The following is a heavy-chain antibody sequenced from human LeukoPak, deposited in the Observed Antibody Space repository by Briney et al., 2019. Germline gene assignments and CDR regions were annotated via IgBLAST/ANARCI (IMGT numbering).Heavy chain of an antibody. CDR3: ASLSSGWFLFDP. V-gene: IGHV4-39*01. CDR1: GGSMSSSSHY. Sequence: SETLSLTCSVSGGSMSSSSHYWGWVRQPPGKELQWIGSLYYSGRTFYTPSLESRVTMSIDTSKNQFSLKLSSVTAADTAVYYCASLSSGWFLFDPWGQGTLVTVSS. J-gene: IGHJ5*02. D-gene: IGHD6-19*01. CDR2: LYYSGRT.